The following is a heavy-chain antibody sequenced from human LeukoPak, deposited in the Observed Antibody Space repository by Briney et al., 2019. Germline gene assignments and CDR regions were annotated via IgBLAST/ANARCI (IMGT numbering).Heavy chain of an antibody. D-gene: IGHD1-1*01. CDR1: GFTFSDYY. CDR2: MSSRGYPI. J-gene: IGHJ4*02. Sequence: GGSLKLSCLASGFTFSDYYMSWVRQAPGKGLEWISYMSSRGYPIYYADSVKGRFTISRDNAKNTLYLQMHNLRADDTAVYFCARVGIALASPFDYWGLGSLVAVSS. V-gene: IGHV3-11*01. CDR3: ARVGIALASPFDY.